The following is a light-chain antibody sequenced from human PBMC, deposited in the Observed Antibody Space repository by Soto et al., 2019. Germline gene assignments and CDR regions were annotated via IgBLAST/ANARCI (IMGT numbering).Light chain of an antibody. CDR1: QSISSW. CDR3: QQYNSSPWT. V-gene: IGKV1-5*03. Sequence: DIQMTQPPSTLSASVGDRVTITFRASQSISSWLAWYQQKPGKAPKLLIYKASSLESGVPSRFSGSGSGTEFTLTISSLQPDDFATYYCQQYNSSPWTFGKGTKVDIK. J-gene: IGKJ1*01. CDR2: KAS.